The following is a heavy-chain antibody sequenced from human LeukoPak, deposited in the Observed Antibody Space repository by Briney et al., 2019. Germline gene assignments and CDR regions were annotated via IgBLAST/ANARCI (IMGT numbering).Heavy chain of an antibody. CDR1: GFTFSDYF. V-gene: IGHV3-11*04. J-gene: IGHJ3*02. Sequence: PGGSLRLSCAASGFTFSDYFMSWIRQAPGKGLEWVSYISSSGNIIYYADSMKGRFTISRDNAKNSLYLQMNSLRAEDTAVYYCARDHVGEDSGAPDIWGQGTMVTVSS. CDR2: ISSSGNII. D-gene: IGHD3-10*01. CDR3: ARDHVGEDSGAPDI.